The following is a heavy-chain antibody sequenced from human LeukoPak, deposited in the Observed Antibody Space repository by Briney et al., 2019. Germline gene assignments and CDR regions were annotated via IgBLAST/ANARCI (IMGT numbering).Heavy chain of an antibody. CDR2: ISGSGGST. CDR3: ASPTHQWRFDP. V-gene: IGHV3-23*01. CDR1: GFTFSSYA. D-gene: IGHD2-15*01. Sequence: PGGSLRLSCAASGFTFSSYAMSWVRQAPGKGLEWVSAISGSGGSTYYADSVKGRFTISRDNAKNSLYLQMNSLRAEDAAVYYCASPTHQWRFDPWGQGTLVTVSS. J-gene: IGHJ5*02.